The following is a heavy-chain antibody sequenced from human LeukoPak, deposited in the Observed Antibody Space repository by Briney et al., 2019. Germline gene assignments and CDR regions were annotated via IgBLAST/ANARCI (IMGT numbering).Heavy chain of an antibody. CDR2: IGAGFDT. CDR1: GFTFSTYD. D-gene: IGHD3-10*01. V-gene: IGHV3-13*01. Sequence: GGSLSLSCAASGFTFSTYDFHWVRQVTGKGLQWVSAIGAGFDTYYQDSVRGRFTISRENAKNSLYLQMNSLTVGDTAVYYCAREDSTRSGVRELDYWGQGILVTVSS. CDR3: AREDSTRSGVRELDY. J-gene: IGHJ4*02.